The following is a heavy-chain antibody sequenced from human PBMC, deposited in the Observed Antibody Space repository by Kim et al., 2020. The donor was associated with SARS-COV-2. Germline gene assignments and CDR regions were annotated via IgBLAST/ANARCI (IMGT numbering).Heavy chain of an antibody. D-gene: IGHD2-15*01. Sequence: SETLSLTCAVYGGSFSGYYWSWIRQPPGKGLEWIGEINHSGSTNYNPSLKSRVTISVDTSKNQFSLKLSSVTAADTAVYYCARVPRYCSGGSCYSGSLGYWGQATLVTLSS. J-gene: IGHJ4*02. V-gene: IGHV4-34*01. CDR3: ARVPRYCSGGSCYSGSLGY. CDR1: GGSFSGYY. CDR2: INHSGST.